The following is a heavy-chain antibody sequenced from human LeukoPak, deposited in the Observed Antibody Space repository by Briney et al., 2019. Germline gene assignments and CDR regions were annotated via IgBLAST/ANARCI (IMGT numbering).Heavy chain of an antibody. D-gene: IGHD6-13*01. Sequence: PSQTLSLTCTVSGGSISIGDYYWSWIRQPPGKGLEWIGCIYYSGSTYYNPSLKSRVTISVDTSKNQFSLKLSSVTAADTAVYYCARDRIAAGGFDYWGQGTLVTVSS. J-gene: IGHJ4*02. V-gene: IGHV4-30-4*01. CDR2: IYYSGST. CDR1: GGSISIGDYY. CDR3: ARDRIAAGGFDY.